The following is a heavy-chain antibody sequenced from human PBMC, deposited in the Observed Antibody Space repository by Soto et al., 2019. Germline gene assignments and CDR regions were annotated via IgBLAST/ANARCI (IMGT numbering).Heavy chain of an antibody. D-gene: IGHD2-21*02. CDR3: ARDMSGCSSSDCYLSGWFDP. V-gene: IGHV4-30-2*01. CDR1: GAPITSGAYS. J-gene: IGHJ5*02. CDR2: IYQSGST. Sequence: SATLSLTCTVSGAPITSGAYSWSWIRQPPGKGLEWIGFIYQSGSTHYNPSLKSRVTISVDRSKNHFSLQLASLTAADTAVYYCARDMSGCSSSDCYLSGWFDPWGPGTLVTVSS.